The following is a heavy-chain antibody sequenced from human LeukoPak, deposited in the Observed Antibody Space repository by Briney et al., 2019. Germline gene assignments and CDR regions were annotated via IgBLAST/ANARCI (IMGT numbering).Heavy chain of an antibody. Sequence: NPSETLSLTCTFSGGSINNFYWSWLRQPAGKGLEWIGRIHASENTNYNPSLKSRVTMSVDTSKNQFSLKLSSVTAADPAVYYLARGSNYYGSGSASYYSRAVWAKGPPVTVSS. CDR2: IHASENT. CDR1: GGSINNFY. V-gene: IGHV4-4*07. D-gene: IGHD3-10*01. CDR3: ARGSNYYGSGSASYYSRAV. J-gene: IGHJ6*03.